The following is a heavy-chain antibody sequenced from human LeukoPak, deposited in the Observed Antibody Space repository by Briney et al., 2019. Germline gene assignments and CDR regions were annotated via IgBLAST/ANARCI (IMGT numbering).Heavy chain of an antibody. D-gene: IGHD3-3*01. V-gene: IGHV3-21*01. Sequence: PGGSLRLSCAASGFTFSSYSMNWVRQAPGKGLEWVSSISSSSSYIYYADSVKGRFTISRDNAKNSLYLQMNSLRAEDTAVYYCARDNSPQNTIFGDYYYYYYYMDVWGKGTTVTVSS. J-gene: IGHJ6*03. CDR1: GFTFSSYS. CDR3: ARDNSPQNTIFGDYYYYYYYMDV. CDR2: ISSSSSYI.